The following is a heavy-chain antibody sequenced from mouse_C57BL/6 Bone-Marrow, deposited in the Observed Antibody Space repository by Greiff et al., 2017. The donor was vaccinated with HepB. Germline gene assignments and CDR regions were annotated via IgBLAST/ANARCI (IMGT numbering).Heavy chain of an antibody. J-gene: IGHJ3*01. CDR2: SWWDDDK. CDR1: GFSLSTFGMG. V-gene: IGHV8-8*01. D-gene: IGHD2-1*01. CDR3: ARYGNYVWFAY. Sequence: QVTLKESGPGLLQPSPTLSLTCSFSGFSLSTFGMGVGWLRQPAGKGLEWLAHSWWDDDKYYNPALKSRLTISKDTSKNQVFLKIANVDTAVTATYDCARYGNYVWFAYWGQGTLVTVSA.